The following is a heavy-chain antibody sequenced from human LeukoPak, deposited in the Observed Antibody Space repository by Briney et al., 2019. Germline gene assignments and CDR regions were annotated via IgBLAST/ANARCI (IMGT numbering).Heavy chain of an antibody. V-gene: IGHV4-34*01. J-gene: IGHJ2*01. CDR1: GGSFSDYY. Sequence: SETLSLTCAVYGGSFSDYYWSWIRQPPGKGLEWIGEINHSGSTNYNPSLKSRVTISVDTSDNHFSLNLSSVTAADTAVYYCARTRLDYYGSGTYPNWYFDLWARGTLVTVSS. CDR2: INHSGST. CDR3: ARTRLDYYGSGTYPNWYFDL. D-gene: IGHD3-10*01.